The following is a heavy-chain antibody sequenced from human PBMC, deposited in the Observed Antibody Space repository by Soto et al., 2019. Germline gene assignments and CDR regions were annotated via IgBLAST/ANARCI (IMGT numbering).Heavy chain of an antibody. CDR2: IYYSGST. CDR1: GGSISSYY. Sequence: PSETLSLTCTVSGGSISSYYWSWIRQPPGKGLEWIGYIYYSGSTNYNPSLKSRVTISVHTSKNQFSLKLSSVTAADTAVYYCARGWGGYFDLWGRGTLVTVSS. J-gene: IGHJ2*01. V-gene: IGHV4-59*01. CDR3: ARGWGGYFDL. D-gene: IGHD1-26*01.